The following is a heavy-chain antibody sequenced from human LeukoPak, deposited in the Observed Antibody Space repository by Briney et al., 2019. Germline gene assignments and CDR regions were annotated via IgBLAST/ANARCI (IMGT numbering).Heavy chain of an antibody. CDR1: GSSISSGYY. CDR2: IYHSGST. V-gene: IGHV4-38-2*02. D-gene: IGHD7-27*01. Sequence: SETLSLTCTVSGSSISSGYYWGWIRQPPGKGLEWIGNIYHSGSTYYNPSLKSRVTISVDTSKNQFSLKLSSVTAADTAVYFCARGFRGDNFDYWGQGTLVTVSS. J-gene: IGHJ4*02. CDR3: ARGFRGDNFDY.